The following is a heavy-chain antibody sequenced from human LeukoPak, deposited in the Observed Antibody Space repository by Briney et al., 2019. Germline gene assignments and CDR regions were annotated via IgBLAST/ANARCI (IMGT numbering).Heavy chain of an antibody. CDR3: ARDRSSITMVRGVIPYNWFDP. V-gene: IGHV4-39*07. Sequence: PSETLSLTCTVSGGSISSSSYYWGWIRQPPGRGLEWIGSIYYSGSTYYNPSLKSRVTISVDTSKNQFSLKLSSVTAADTAVYYCARDRSSITMVRGVIPYNWFDPWGQGTLVTVSS. J-gene: IGHJ5*02. D-gene: IGHD3-10*01. CDR2: IYYSGST. CDR1: GGSISSSSYY.